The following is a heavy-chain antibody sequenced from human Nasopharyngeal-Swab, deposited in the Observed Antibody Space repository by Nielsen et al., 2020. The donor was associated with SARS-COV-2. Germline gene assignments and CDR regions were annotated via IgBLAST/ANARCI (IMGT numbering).Heavy chain of an antibody. CDR1: GFTFSSYN. D-gene: IGHD1-26*01. J-gene: IGHJ4*02. Sequence: GGSLRLSCAASGFTFSSYNMNWVRQAPGKGLEWVSYISSSSSTIYYADSVKGRFTISRDNAKNSLYLQMNSLRDEDTAVYYCVREFEATGATYLDYWGLGTLVTVSS. CDR2: ISSSSSTI. CDR3: VREFEATGATYLDY. V-gene: IGHV3-48*02.